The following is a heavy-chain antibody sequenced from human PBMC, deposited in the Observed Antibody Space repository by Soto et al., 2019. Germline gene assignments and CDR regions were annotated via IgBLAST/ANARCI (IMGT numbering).Heavy chain of an antibody. Sequence: EVQLVESGGGLVQPGGSLKLYCAASGFTFSGSAMHWVRQASGKGLEWVGRIRSKANSYATAYAASVKGRFTISRDDSKNTAYLQMNSLKTEDTAVYYCTRDNTMVRGVRPFDYWGQGTLVTVSS. CDR3: TRDNTMVRGVRPFDY. CDR1: GFTFSGSA. CDR2: IRSKANSYAT. J-gene: IGHJ4*02. D-gene: IGHD3-10*01. V-gene: IGHV3-73*02.